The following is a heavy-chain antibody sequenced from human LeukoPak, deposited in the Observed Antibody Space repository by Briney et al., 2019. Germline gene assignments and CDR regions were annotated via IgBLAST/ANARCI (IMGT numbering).Heavy chain of an antibody. CDR3: ATDGGRREFDY. Sequence: GGSLRLSCAASGFTFSDYSMNWVRQAPGKGLEWVSVIYSGGSTYYADSVKARFIISRDKSKSTVYLQMNNMRAEDTAVYYCATDGGRREFDYWGQGTLVTVSS. CDR1: GFTFSDYS. D-gene: IGHD3-3*01. CDR2: IYSGGST. V-gene: IGHV3-66*01. J-gene: IGHJ4*02.